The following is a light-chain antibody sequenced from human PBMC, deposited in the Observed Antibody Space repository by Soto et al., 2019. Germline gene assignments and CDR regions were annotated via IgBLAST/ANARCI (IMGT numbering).Light chain of an antibody. J-gene: IGLJ1*01. V-gene: IGLV2-14*01. CDR1: SSNIGGNS. CDR3: TSYTTIRTYV. Sequence: QAVMTQPPSVSAAPGQKVTISCSGSSSNIGGNSVSWYQQLPGTAPKLIISEVTNRPSGVSNRFSGSKSGNTASLTISGLQTEDEADYYCTSYTTIRTYVFGSGTKLTVL. CDR2: EVT.